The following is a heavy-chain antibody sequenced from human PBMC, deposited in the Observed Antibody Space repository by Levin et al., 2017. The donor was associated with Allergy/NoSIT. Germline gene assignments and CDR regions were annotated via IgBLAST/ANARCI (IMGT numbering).Heavy chain of an antibody. CDR1: GGSINNSY. V-gene: IGHV4-59*08. Sequence: SQTLSLTCTVSGGSINNSYWGWIRQAPGEGLEWIGYVYYTGSTSYNPSLNDRVTITVDTSKNQFSLRLRSVTAADTAVYFCARYMYCGYACYSLFDYWGQGALVTVSS. J-gene: IGHJ4*02. CDR2: VYYTGST. D-gene: IGHD2-21*02. CDR3: ARYMYCGYACYSLFDY.